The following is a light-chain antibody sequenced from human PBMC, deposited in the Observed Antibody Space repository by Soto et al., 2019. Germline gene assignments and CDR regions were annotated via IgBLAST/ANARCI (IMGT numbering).Light chain of an antibody. CDR3: CSYAGSYSFYV. CDR2: DVT. CDR1: SSDVPAYDY. Sequence: QSALTQPRSVSGSPGQSVTISCTGTSSDVPAYDYVTWYQQHPGKAPKLMIYDVTKRPSGVPDRFSGSRSGNTAALTISGLQAEDEADYYCCSYAGSYSFYVFGSGTKLTVL. J-gene: IGLJ1*01. V-gene: IGLV2-11*02.